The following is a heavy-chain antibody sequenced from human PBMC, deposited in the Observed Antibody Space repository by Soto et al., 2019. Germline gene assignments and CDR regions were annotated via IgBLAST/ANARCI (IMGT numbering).Heavy chain of an antibody. D-gene: IGHD3-10*01. CDR2: IYSGGST. CDR3: ARDMVRGLYPEYFQH. Sequence: EVQLVESGGGLVQPGGSLRLSCAASGFTVSSNYMSWVRQAPGKGLEWVSVIYSGGSTYYADSVKGRFTISRDNSKNTLYLQMNRLRAEDTSVYYCARDMVRGLYPEYFQHWGQGTLVTFSS. CDR1: GFTVSSNY. J-gene: IGHJ1*01. V-gene: IGHV3-66*01.